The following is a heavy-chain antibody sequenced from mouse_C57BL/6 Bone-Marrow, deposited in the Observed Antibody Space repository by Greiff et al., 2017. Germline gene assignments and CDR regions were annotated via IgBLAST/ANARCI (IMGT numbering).Heavy chain of an antibody. CDR3: ARDSSGFDY. Sequence: VQLQQSGAELVKPGASVKLSCTASGFNIKDYYMHWVKQRTEQGLEWIGRIDPADGETKYDPKFQDKATITVDPSSTTAYLLLSILTSEDTAVYYCARDSSGFDYWGQGTTLTVSS. CDR1: GFNIKDYY. D-gene: IGHD3-2*01. V-gene: IGHV14-2*01. CDR2: IDPADGET. J-gene: IGHJ2*01.